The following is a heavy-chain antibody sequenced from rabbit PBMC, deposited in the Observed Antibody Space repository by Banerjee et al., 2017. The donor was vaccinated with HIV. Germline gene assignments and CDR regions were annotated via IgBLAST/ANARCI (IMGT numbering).Heavy chain of an antibody. CDR1: GFSFSSTYW. CDR2: IYAGSSGRT. Sequence: QEQLEESGGDLVKPEGSLTLTCTASGFSFSSTYWICWVRQAPGKGLEWIACIYAGSSGRTYYASWAKGRFTISKTSSTTVTLQMTSLTAADTATYFCARRYDSASGDFHYFNLWGQGTLVTVS. CDR3: ARRYDSASGDFHYFNL. D-gene: IGHD1-1*01. J-gene: IGHJ4*01. V-gene: IGHV1S45*01.